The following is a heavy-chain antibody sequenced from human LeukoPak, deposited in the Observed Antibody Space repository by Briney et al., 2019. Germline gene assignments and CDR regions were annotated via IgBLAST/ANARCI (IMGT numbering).Heavy chain of an antibody. D-gene: IGHD5-18*01. V-gene: IGHV3-33*01. CDR3: ARDQYSYAHAAH. J-gene: IGHJ4*02. CDR1: GFTFSAYG. Sequence: PGGSLRLSCAASGFTFSAYGMHWVRQAPGKGPEWVAVIWYDGSNKYYADSVKGRFTISRDNSKNTLHLQMNSLRAEDTAVYYCARDQYSYAHAAHWGQGTLVTVSS. CDR2: IWYDGSNK.